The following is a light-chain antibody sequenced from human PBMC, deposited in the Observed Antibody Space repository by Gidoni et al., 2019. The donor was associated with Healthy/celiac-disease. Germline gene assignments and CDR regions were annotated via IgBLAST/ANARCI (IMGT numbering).Light chain of an antibody. CDR2: QDS. Sequence: SYELTPPPSVSVSPGKTASITCSGDKLGDKYACWYQQKPGQSPVLVIYQDSKRPSGIPERFSGSNSGNTATLTISGTQAMDEADYYCQAWDSSTDVVFGGGTKLTVL. V-gene: IGLV3-1*01. CDR3: QAWDSSTDVV. CDR1: KLGDKY. J-gene: IGLJ2*01.